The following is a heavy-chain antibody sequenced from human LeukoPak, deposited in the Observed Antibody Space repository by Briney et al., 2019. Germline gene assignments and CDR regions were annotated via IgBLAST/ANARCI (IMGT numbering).Heavy chain of an antibody. J-gene: IGHJ4*02. D-gene: IGHD1-26*01. CDR1: GGSISSSSYY. V-gene: IGHV4-39*01. CDR3: ARLAMGATRGVDY. Sequence: SETLSLTCTVSGGSISSSSYYWGWIRQPPGKGLEWIGSIYYSGSTYYNPSLKSRVTISVDTSKNQFSLKLSSVTAADTAVYYCARLAMGATRGVDYWGQGTLVTVSS. CDR2: IYYSGST.